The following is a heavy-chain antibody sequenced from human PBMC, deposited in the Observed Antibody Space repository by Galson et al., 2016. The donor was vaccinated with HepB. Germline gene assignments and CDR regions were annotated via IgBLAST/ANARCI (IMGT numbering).Heavy chain of an antibody. D-gene: IGHD3-22*01. V-gene: IGHV4-39*01. J-gene: IGHJ4*02. CDR1: GGSISSTSSY. Sequence: SETLSLTCTVSGGSISSTSSYWAWIRQPPGKGLEWIGSIYYSGSTYSNSSLKSRLAISVDTSRNQFSLKLSSVNAADTAIYYCARHVGVGYYDTRYFDYWGQGTLVTVSS. CDR2: IYYSGST. CDR3: ARHVGVGYYDTRYFDY.